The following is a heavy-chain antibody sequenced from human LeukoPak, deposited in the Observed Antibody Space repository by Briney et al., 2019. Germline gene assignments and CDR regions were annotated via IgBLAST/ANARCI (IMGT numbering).Heavy chain of an antibody. CDR1: GFTFSNYV. D-gene: IGHD2-15*01. Sequence: GGSLRLSCAASGFTFSNYVMSWVRQAPEKGPEWVSGINGGGGSTFYAESVKGRFTISRDSSKNTLYLQMNSLRAEDTAVYYCVKDGRRSPPCWGQGTLVTVSS. J-gene: IGHJ4*02. CDR3: VKDGRRSPPC. CDR2: INGGGGST. V-gene: IGHV3-23*01.